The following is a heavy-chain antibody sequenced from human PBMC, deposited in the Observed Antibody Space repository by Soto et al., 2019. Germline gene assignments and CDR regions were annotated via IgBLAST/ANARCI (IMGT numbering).Heavy chain of an antibody. V-gene: IGHV4-59*01. CDR1: GGSISSYY. CDR3: ARVLDYWYSSSWCFDY. Sequence: SETLSLTCTVSGGSISSYYWSWIRQPPWKGLEWIGYIYYSGSTNYNPSLKSRVTISVDTSKNQFSLKLSSVTAADTAVYSCARVLDYWYSSSWCFDYWGQGTLVTVSS. J-gene: IGHJ4*02. D-gene: IGHD6-13*01. CDR2: IYYSGST.